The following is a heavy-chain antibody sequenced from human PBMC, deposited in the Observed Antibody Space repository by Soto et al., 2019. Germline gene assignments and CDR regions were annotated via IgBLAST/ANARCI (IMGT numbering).Heavy chain of an antibody. CDR1: GYIFIDYW. J-gene: IGHJ4*02. CDR3: ARPPLPGYSIHFNS. CDR2: VYPRDSDT. V-gene: IGHV5-51*01. D-gene: IGHD2-15*01. Sequence: PGESLKISCKASGYIFIDYWIGWVRQMPGEGLEWMGIVYPRDSDTRYSPSFQGQVTISADRSTGTAFLQWRSLKASDTALYYCARPPLPGYSIHFNSWGQGTLVTVYS.